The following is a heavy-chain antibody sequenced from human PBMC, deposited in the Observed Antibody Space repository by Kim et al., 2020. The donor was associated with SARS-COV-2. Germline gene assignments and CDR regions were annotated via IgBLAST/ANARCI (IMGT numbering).Heavy chain of an antibody. J-gene: IGHJ6*03. D-gene: IGHD3-3*01. CDR1: GGSISGHY. CDR3: AGKNYDFWSGSFYYMDL. CDR2: IYYSGRT. Sequence: SETLSLTCTVSGGSISGHYWSWIRQAPGKGLELVGYIYYSGRTNYHPSLESRVTISIDTSKKQFSLKLTSVTAADAAVYYCAGKNYDFWSGSFYYMDLWG. V-gene: IGHV4-59*08.